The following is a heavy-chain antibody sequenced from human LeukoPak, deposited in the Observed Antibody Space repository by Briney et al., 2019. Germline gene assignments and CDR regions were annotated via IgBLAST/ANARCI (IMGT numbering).Heavy chain of an antibody. V-gene: IGHV4-59*08. CDR1: GGSISGYY. D-gene: IGHD2-2*01. Sequence: SETLSLTCTVHGGSISGYYCSSIRQPPAKGLEWIAYVYNSGSANYNPSLRSRVTISVDTSKNQFSLKLNSVPAADTAVYFCARLALVAGVPAYHYFDLWGRGTLVTVSS. J-gene: IGHJ2*01. CDR3: ARLALVAGVPAYHYFDL. CDR2: VYNSGSA.